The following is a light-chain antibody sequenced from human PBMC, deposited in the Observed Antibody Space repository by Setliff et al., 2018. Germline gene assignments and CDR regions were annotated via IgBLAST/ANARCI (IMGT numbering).Light chain of an antibody. Sequence: QFALAQPASVSGSPGQSITISCTGTSSDVGTYNYVSWYQQHPGKAPKLMIYDVSKRPSGVSNRFSGSKSGNTASLTISGLQAEDEADYYCSSYTSSRTFVFGSGTKVTVL. CDR1: SSDVGTYNY. CDR3: SSYTSSRTFV. J-gene: IGLJ1*01. CDR2: DVS. V-gene: IGLV2-14*03.